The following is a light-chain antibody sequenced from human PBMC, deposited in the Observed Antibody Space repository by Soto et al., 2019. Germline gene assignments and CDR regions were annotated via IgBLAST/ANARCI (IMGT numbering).Light chain of an antibody. Sequence: DIQMTQSPSTLYGSVGDRVTITCRASQTISSWLALYQQKPGKAPKLLIYKASTLKSGVPSRFSGSGSGTEFTLTISSLQPDDFANYYCQHYNSYSEAFGQGTKVPLK. V-gene: IGKV1-5*03. CDR3: QHYNSYSEA. J-gene: IGKJ1*01. CDR1: QTISSW. CDR2: KAS.